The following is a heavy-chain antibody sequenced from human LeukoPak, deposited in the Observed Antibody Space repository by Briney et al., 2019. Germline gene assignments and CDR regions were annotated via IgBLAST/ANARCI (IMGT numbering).Heavy chain of an antibody. CDR3: AKDQHNWNQGYFDY. CDR1: QFTFSSYA. V-gene: IGHV3-23*01. Sequence: GGSLRLSCAASQFTFSSYAMSWVRQAPGKGPEWVSTIDDSGSTTYYADSVKGRFTISRDNSKSTLFLQMNSLRAEDTAIYYCAKDQHNWNQGYFDYWGQGTLVTVSS. D-gene: IGHD1-1*01. CDR2: IDDSGSTT. J-gene: IGHJ4*02.